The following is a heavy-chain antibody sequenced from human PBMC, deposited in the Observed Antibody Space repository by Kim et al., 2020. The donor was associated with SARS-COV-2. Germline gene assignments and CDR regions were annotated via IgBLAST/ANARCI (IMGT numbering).Heavy chain of an antibody. CDR1: GFTFSSYG. D-gene: IGHD6-13*01. CDR2: ISYDGSNK. CDR3: AVGEQLVLEIDY. V-gene: IGHV3-30*03. Sequence: GGSLRLSCAASGFTFSSYGMHWVRQAPGKGLEWVAVISYDGSNKYYADSVKGRFTISRDNSKNTLYLQMNSLRAEDTAVYYCAVGEQLVLEIDYWGQGTLVTVSS. J-gene: IGHJ4*02.